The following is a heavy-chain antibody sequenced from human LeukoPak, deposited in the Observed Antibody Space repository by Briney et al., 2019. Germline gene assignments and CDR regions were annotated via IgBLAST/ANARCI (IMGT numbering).Heavy chain of an antibody. J-gene: IGHJ4*02. CDR3: AKDLRVGATTLVDY. Sequence: PGGSLRLSCAASGFTFSSYSMNWVRQAPGKGLEWVSYISSSSSTIYYADSVKGRFTISRDNAKNSLYLQMNSLRAEDTAVYYCAKDLRVGATTLVDYWGQGTLVTVSS. CDR2: ISSSSSTI. CDR1: GFTFSSYS. D-gene: IGHD1-26*01. V-gene: IGHV3-48*04.